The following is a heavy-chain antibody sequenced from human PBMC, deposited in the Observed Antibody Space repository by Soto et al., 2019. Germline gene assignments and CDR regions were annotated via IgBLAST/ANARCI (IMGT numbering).Heavy chain of an antibody. CDR3: ARTTKYYYDRNKIGWFDP. CDR1: GGSISSGDYY. J-gene: IGHJ5*02. D-gene: IGHD3-22*01. V-gene: IGHV4-30-2*01. Sequence: PSETLSLTCTASGGSISSGDYYCSWIRQPPGKGLEWIGYIYHSGSTYYNPSLKSRVTISVDRSKNQFSLKLSSVTAADTAVYYCARTTKYYYDRNKIGWFDPWGQGTLVTVSS. CDR2: IYHSGST.